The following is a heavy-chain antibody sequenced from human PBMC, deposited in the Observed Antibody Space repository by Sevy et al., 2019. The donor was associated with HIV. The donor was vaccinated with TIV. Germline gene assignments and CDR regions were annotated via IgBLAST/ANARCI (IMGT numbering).Heavy chain of an antibody. Sequence: GGSLRLSCVASGFTFSSYEMNWVRQAPGKGLEWVSSISNSGSIIYYEDSVKGRFTISRDNAKNSLYLQMNSLRAEDTAVYYCAREDGSRQYFQYWGQGTLVTVSS. CDR1: GFTFSSYE. CDR2: ISNSGSII. D-gene: IGHD6-13*01. J-gene: IGHJ1*01. CDR3: AREDGSRQYFQY. V-gene: IGHV3-48*03.